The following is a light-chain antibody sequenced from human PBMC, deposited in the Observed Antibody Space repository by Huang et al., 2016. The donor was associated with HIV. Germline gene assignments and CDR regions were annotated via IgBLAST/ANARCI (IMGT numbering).Light chain of an antibody. J-gene: IGKJ1*01. CDR3: HQYNNWPPWT. Sequence: EILMTQSPATLSVSPGERATLSCRASQSVGSNLAWYQQKPGQAPRLLIYGASTRATGIPARFRGSASGTEFTLTISSLQSEDFAVYYCHQYNNWPPWTFGQGTKVEIK. CDR2: GAS. CDR1: QSVGSN. V-gene: IGKV3-15*01.